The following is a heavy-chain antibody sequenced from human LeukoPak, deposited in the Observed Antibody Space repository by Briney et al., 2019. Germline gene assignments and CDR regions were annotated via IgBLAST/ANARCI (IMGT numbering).Heavy chain of an antibody. CDR1: GFTFSSYS. CDR3: ARGSLTGYYTFDY. V-gene: IGHV3-21*01. D-gene: IGHD3-9*01. CDR2: ISSSSSYI. Sequence: GGSLRLSCAASGFTFSSYSMNWVRQAPGKGLEWVSSISSSSSYIYYADSVKGRFTISRDNAKNSLYLQMNSLRAEDTAVYYCARGSLTGYYTFDYWGQGTLVTVSS. J-gene: IGHJ4*02.